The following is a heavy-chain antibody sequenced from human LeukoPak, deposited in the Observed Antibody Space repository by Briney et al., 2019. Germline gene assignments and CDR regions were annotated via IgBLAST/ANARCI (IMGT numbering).Heavy chain of an antibody. D-gene: IGHD3-10*01. Sequence: SETLSLTCAVYGGSFSGYYWTWIRQPPGKGLEWIGEINHSGSTNYNPSLKSRVTISVDTSKSQFSLKLSSVTAADTAVYYCARGLLDTMVRGVIHYYYGMDVWGKGTTVTVSS. CDR2: INHSGST. V-gene: IGHV4-34*01. J-gene: IGHJ6*04. CDR1: GGSFSGYY. CDR3: ARGLLDTMVRGVIHYYYGMDV.